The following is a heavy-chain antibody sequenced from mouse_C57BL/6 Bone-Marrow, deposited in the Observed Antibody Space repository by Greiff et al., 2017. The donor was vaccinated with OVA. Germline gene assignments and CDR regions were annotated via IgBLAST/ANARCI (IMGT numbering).Heavy chain of an antibody. V-gene: IGHV7-3*01. CDR1: GFTFTDYY. J-gene: IGHJ2*01. CDR2: IRNKANGYTT. Sequence: EVQLVESGGGLVQPGGSLSLSCAASGFTFTDYYMSWVRQPPGKALEWLGFIRNKANGYTTEYSASVKGRFTISRDNSQSILYLQMNALRAEDSATYYCARYMDYDYLDYWGQGTTLTVSS. D-gene: IGHD2-4*01. CDR3: ARYMDYDYLDY.